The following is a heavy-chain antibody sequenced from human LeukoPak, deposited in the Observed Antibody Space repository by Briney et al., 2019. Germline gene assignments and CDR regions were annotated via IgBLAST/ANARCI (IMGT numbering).Heavy chain of an antibody. Sequence: SETLSLTCTVSGGSISSSSYCWGWIRQPPGKGLEWIGSIYYSGSTYYNPSLKSRVTISVDTSKNQFSLKLSSVTAANTAVYYCARLPASGGYCSGGSCYSANWFDPWGQGTLVTVSS. CDR1: GGSISSSSYC. CDR3: ARLPASGGYCSGGSCYSANWFDP. D-gene: IGHD2-15*01. CDR2: IYYSGST. J-gene: IGHJ5*02. V-gene: IGHV4-39*07.